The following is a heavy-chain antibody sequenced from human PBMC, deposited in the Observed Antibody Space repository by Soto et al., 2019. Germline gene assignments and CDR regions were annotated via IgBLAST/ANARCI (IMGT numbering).Heavy chain of an antibody. J-gene: IGHJ6*03. CDR3: ARRRNWNYGGYYYYYMDV. CDR2: INHSGST. D-gene: IGHD1-7*01. V-gene: IGHV4-34*01. Sequence: QVQLQQWGAGLLKPSETLSLTCAVHGGSFSGYYWSWIRQPPGKGLEWIGEINHSGSTNYNPSLKSRVTISADTSKNQFSLKLSSVTAADTAVYYCARRRNWNYGGYYYYYMDVWGKGTTVTVSS. CDR1: GGSFSGYY.